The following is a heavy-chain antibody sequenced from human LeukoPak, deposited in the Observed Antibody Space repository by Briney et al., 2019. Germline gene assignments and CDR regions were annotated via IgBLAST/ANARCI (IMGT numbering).Heavy chain of an antibody. CDR2: MNPNSGNT. CDR1: GYTFTSYD. Sequence: ASVKVSCKASGYTFTSYDINWVRQATGQGLEWMGWMNPNSGNTGYAQKFQGRVTMTRNTSISTAYMELSSLRSEDTAVYYCARAPTPPQPRTLKHKFGELLYPPPRYYYYMDVWGKGTTVTISS. CDR3: ARAPTPPQPRTLKHKFGELLYPPPRYYYYMDV. D-gene: IGHD3-10*01. J-gene: IGHJ6*03. V-gene: IGHV1-8*01.